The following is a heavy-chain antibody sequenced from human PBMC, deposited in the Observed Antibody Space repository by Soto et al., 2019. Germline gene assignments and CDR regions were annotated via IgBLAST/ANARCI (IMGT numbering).Heavy chain of an antibody. CDR2: IYPGDSDT. J-gene: IGHJ6*02. D-gene: IGHD2-15*01. V-gene: IGHV5-51*01. Sequence: GESLKISCNGSGYSFTSYWIGWVLHMPGKGLEWMGIIYPGDSDTRYSPSFQGQVTISADKSISTAYLQWSSLKASDTAMYYCARRGYCSGGSCYEDYYGMDVWGQGTTVTVSS. CDR3: ARRGYCSGGSCYEDYYGMDV. CDR1: GYSFTSYW.